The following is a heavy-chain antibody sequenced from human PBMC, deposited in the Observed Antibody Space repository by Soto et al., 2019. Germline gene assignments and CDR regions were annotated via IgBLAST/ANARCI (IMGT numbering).Heavy chain of an antibody. CDR2: IYYST. D-gene: IGHD6-19*01. CDR1: GGSISGYY. CDR3: ARTSPVAGGFDY. J-gene: IGHJ4*02. Sequence: QVQLQESGPGLVKPSETLSLTCTVSGGSISGYYWSWIRQPPGKGLEWIGYIYYSTNYNPSLKSRLXXXVXSSKNQLSLKLTSVTAADTAVYYCARTSPVAGGFDYWGQGTLVTVSS. V-gene: IGHV4-59*01.